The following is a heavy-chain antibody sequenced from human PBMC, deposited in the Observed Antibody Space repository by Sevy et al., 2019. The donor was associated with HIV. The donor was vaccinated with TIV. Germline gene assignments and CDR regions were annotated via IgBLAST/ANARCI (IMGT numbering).Heavy chain of an antibody. J-gene: IGHJ6*02. CDR2: IYYSGRT. Sequence: SETLSLTCSVSGDSISGYYWSWIRQPPGKGLEWIGYIYYSGRTDYNPSLMSRVTISADTSKNQFSLKLNSVTAADTAVYYCARPYSNFYYAMDVWGQGTTVTVSS. CDR3: ARPYSNFYYAMDV. CDR1: GDSISGYY. V-gene: IGHV4-59*01. D-gene: IGHD3-3*02.